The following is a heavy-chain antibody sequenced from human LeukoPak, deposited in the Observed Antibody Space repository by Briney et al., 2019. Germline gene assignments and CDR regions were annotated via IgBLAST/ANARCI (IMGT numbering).Heavy chain of an antibody. CDR3: ARWRKQFLRSYNWFDP. V-gene: IGHV1-18*01. J-gene: IGHJ5*02. D-gene: IGHD3-3*01. CDR2: ISAYNGNT. Sequence: ASVKVSCKASGYTFTSYGISWVRQAPGQGLEWMGWISAYNGNTNYAQKLQGRVTVTTDTSTSTAYMELRSLRSDDTAVYYCARWRKQFLRSYNWFDPWGQGTLVTVSS. CDR1: GYTFTSYG.